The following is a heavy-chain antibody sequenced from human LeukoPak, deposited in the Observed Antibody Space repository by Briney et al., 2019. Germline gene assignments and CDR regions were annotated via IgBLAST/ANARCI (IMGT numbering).Heavy chain of an antibody. D-gene: IGHD2-15*01. Sequence: ASVKVSCKASGYTFTSYGISWVRQAPGQGLEWMGWISAYNGNTNYAQKLQGRVTMTTDTPTSTAYMELRSLRSDDTAVYYCARDKHRYCSGGSCSQALYWGQGTLVTVSS. CDR1: GYTFTSYG. CDR2: ISAYNGNT. J-gene: IGHJ4*02. CDR3: ARDKHRYCSGGSCSQALY. V-gene: IGHV1-18*01.